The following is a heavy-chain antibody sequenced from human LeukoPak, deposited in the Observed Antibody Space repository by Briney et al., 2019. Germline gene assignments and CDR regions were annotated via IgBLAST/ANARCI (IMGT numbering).Heavy chain of an antibody. CDR3: ATIEMATIVWYYFDY. Sequence: ASVKVSCKASGYTFTGYYMNWVRQAPGQGLEWMGWINPNSGGTNYAQKFQGRVTMTRDTSISTAYMELSRLRSDDTAVYYCATIEMATIVWYYFDYWGQGTLVTVSS. CDR1: GYTFTGYY. D-gene: IGHD5-24*01. J-gene: IGHJ4*02. V-gene: IGHV1-2*02. CDR2: INPNSGGT.